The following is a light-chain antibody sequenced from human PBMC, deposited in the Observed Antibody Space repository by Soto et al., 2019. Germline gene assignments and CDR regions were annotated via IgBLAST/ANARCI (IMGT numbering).Light chain of an antibody. CDR3: QQYNDWPQALT. Sequence: VMTQSTASLSVSPGETATLSCRASQRVSSSLAWYQQRPGQAPRLLISGASTRAAGVPARFSGSGSGTEFTLTISSLQPEDFAVYYCQQYNDWPQALTFGGGTKVEMK. CDR2: GAS. V-gene: IGKV3-15*01. CDR1: QRVSSS. J-gene: IGKJ4*01.